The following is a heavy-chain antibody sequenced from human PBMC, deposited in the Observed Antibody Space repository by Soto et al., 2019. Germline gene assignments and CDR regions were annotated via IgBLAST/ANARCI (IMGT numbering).Heavy chain of an antibody. CDR1: GFTFSSYS. D-gene: IGHD2-2*01. J-gene: IGHJ5*01. Sequence: EVQLVESGGGLVQPGGSLRLSCAASGFTFSSYSMNWVRQAPGKGREWVSYISSSRSTIYYADSVKGRFTISRANAKNTMYLQTNSLRAEDTAVYYYSRDCPGSSTTCYGNEWFDSWGQGTLVTVSS. CDR2: ISSSRSTI. V-gene: IGHV3-48*01. CDR3: SRDCPGSSTTCYGNEWFDS.